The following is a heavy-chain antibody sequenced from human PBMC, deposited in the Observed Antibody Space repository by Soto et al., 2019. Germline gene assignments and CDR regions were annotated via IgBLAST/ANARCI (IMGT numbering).Heavy chain of an antibody. Sequence: EVQLSESGGGLAQPGGSLRLSCAASGFTFNMYAISWVRQAPGKGLEWVAGIGGSGANTYYADFVRGRFTISRDNPKNTLYLQMDSLRAEDAATYYCARTRTGYFWAGAYWGQGTLVTVSS. CDR1: GFTFNMYA. CDR3: ARTRTGYFWAGAY. D-gene: IGHD1-1*01. V-gene: IGHV3-23*01. J-gene: IGHJ4*02. CDR2: IGGSGANT.